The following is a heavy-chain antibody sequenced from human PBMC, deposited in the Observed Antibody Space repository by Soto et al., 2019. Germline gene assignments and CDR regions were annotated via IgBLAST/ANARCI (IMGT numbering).Heavy chain of an antibody. V-gene: IGHV4-59*01. D-gene: IGHD3-3*01. J-gene: IGHJ4*02. Sequence: TLSLTCSVSGGSISGSYWSWIRQSPGKGLEWLGYVYYTGSTNYSPSLRSRVSISVDTSKNEFSLRLSSVTAADTAVYFCARSGAVHRAHLEDWGQGTQVTVAS. CDR2: VYYTGST. CDR3: ARSGAVHRAHLED. CDR1: GGSISGSY.